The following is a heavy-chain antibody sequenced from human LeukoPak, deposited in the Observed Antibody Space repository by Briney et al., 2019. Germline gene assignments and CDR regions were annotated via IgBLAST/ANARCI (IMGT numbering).Heavy chain of an antibody. CDR3: ARDRVNYCSSTSCKSYYFDY. CDR1: GGSISSYY. CDR2: IYTSGST. Sequence: PSETLSLTCTVSGGSISSYYWSWIRQPAGKGLEWIGRIYTSGSTNYNPSLKSRVTMSVDTSENQFSLKLSSVTAADTAVYYCARDRVNYCSSTSCKSYYFDYWGQGTLVTVSS. V-gene: IGHV4-4*07. J-gene: IGHJ4*02. D-gene: IGHD2-2*01.